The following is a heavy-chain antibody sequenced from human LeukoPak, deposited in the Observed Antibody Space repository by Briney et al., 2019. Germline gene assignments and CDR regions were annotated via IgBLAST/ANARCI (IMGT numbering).Heavy chain of an antibody. CDR1: GFTFSDYA. J-gene: IGHJ4*02. CDR3: ARDRGERWLQLSRLDY. Sequence: GGSLRLSCAASGFTFSDYAFHWVRQAPGKGLEWVAIISFDGNNKYFVDSVKGRFTISRDNYMKTIYLEMNSLRLEDTAMYYCARDRGERWLQLSRLDYWGQGTLVTVSS. D-gene: IGHD5-24*01. CDR2: ISFDGNNK. V-gene: IGHV3-30*04.